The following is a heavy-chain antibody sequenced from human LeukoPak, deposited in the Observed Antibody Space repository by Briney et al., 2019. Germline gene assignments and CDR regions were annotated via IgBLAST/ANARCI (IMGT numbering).Heavy chain of an antibody. CDR1: GFTFTTYA. CDR2: ISGSGGGT. CDR3: AKDRAVDTAMVYFDY. Sequence: GGSLRLSCAASGFTFTTYAMSWVRQAPGKGLEWVSTISGSGGGTYYADSVKGRFTISRDNSKNTLYLQMNSLRAEDTAVYYCAKDRAVDTAMVYFDYWGQGTLVTVSS. D-gene: IGHD5-18*01. V-gene: IGHV3-23*01. J-gene: IGHJ4*02.